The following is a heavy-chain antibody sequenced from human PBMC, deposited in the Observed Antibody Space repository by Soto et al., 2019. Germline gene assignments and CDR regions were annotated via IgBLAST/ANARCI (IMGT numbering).Heavy chain of an antibody. Sequence: ASVKVSCKASGGTFSSYAISWVRQAPGQGLEWMGGIIPIFGTANYAQKFQGRVTITADESTSTAYMELSSLRSEDTAVYYCASCYPELYAFDIWGQGTMVTVSS. CDR1: GGTFSSYA. J-gene: IGHJ3*02. CDR3: ASCYPELYAFDI. CDR2: IIPIFGTA. V-gene: IGHV1-69*13. D-gene: IGHD3-10*01.